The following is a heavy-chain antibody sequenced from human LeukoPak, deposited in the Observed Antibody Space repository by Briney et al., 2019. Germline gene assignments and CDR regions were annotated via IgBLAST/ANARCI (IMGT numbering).Heavy chain of an antibody. CDR3: ARGLVEGGTRLDY. Sequence: SETLSLTCAVYGGFFSSYYWRWIRQPPGKGLEWIGEITAGVSANYNPSPRRHVTVPVNSSRSQFSLKLSSVTAAGTAVYFCARGLVEGGTRLDYWGQGTPVTVSS. D-gene: IGHD2-15*01. CDR1: GGFFSSYY. CDR2: ITAGVSA. V-gene: IGHV4-34*01. J-gene: IGHJ4*02.